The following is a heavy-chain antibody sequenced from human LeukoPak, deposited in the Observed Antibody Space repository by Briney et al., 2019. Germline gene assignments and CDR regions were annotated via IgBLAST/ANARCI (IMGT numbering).Heavy chain of an antibody. CDR2: IYYSGST. Sequence: SETLSLTCAVSGGSISSGGYSWSWIRQPPGKGLEWIGYIYYSGSTYYNPSLKSRVTISVDTSKNQFSLKLSSVTAADTAVYYCARGRRRSSSSLRWWFDPWGQGTLVTVSS. CDR3: ARGRRRSSSSLRWWFDP. J-gene: IGHJ5*02. D-gene: IGHD6-6*01. V-gene: IGHV4-30-4*07. CDR1: GGSISSGGYS.